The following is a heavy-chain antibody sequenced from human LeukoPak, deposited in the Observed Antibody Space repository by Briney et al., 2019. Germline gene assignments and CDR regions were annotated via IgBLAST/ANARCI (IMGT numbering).Heavy chain of an antibody. J-gene: IGHJ5*02. CDR3: ARGGHSSSWSSSNWFDP. D-gene: IGHD6-13*01. Sequence: SSETLSLTCTVSGGSISSSSYYWGWIRQPPGKGLEWIGSIYYSGSTYYNPSLKSRVTISVDTSKNQFSLKLSSVTAADTAVYYCARGGHSSSWSSSNWFDPWGQGTLVTVSS. V-gene: IGHV4-39*01. CDR2: IYYSGST. CDR1: GGSISSSSYY.